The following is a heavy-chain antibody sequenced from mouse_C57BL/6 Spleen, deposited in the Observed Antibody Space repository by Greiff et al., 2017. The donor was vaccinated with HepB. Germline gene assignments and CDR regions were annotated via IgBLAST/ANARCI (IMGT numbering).Heavy chain of an antibody. Sequence: QVQLKESGPGLVQPSQSLSITCTVSGFSFTSYGVHWVRQSPGKGLEWLGVIWRGGSTDYNAAFMSRLSITKDNSKSQVFFKMNSLQADDTAIYYCANIYYDYDGDPWFAYWGQGTLVTVSA. CDR1: GFSFTSYG. CDR2: IWRGGST. J-gene: IGHJ3*01. CDR3: ANIYYDYDGDPWFAY. D-gene: IGHD2-4*01. V-gene: IGHV2-5*01.